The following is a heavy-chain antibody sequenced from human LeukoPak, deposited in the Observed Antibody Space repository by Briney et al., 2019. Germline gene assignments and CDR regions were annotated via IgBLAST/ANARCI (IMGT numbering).Heavy chain of an antibody. V-gene: IGHV3-15*01. CDR3: TTFGGNAASGY. Sequence: PGGSLRLSCAASGFTFSSYSMSWVRQAPGKGLEWVGRIKSKTDGGTTDYAAPVKGRFTISRDDSKNTLYLQMNSLKTEDTAVYYCTTFGGNAASGYWGQGTLVTVSS. CDR2: IKSKTDGGTT. J-gene: IGHJ4*02. CDR1: GFTFSSYS. D-gene: IGHD4-23*01.